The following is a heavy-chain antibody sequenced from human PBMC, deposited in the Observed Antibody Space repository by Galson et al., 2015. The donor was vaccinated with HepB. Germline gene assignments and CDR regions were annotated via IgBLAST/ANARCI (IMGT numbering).Heavy chain of an antibody. CDR1: GFTFSSYH. Sequence: SLRLSCAASGFTFSSYHINWVRQAPGKGLEWVAVISGSGGGTYYADSAKGRFTISRDNPRNMVYLQMNSLRAEDTALYYCARGSVKWARLLDLDDWGQGTLVTVSS. D-gene: IGHD1-26*01. J-gene: IGHJ4*02. CDR3: ARGSVKWARLLDLDD. V-gene: IGHV3-23*01. CDR2: ISGSGGGT.